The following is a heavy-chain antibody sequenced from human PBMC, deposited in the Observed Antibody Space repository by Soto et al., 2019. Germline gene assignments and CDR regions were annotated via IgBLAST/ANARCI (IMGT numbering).Heavy chain of an antibody. Sequence: EVQLVESGGGLVQPGGSLRLSCAASGFTFSSYSMNWVRKAPGKGLEWVSYISSSSSTIYYADSVKGRVTISRDNAKNSLYLQMNSLRAEDTAVYYCSREEGLLNWFDPWGQGTLVTVSS. V-gene: IGHV3-48*01. D-gene: IGHD1-26*01. J-gene: IGHJ5*02. CDR2: ISSSSSTI. CDR1: GFTFSSYS. CDR3: SREEGLLNWFDP.